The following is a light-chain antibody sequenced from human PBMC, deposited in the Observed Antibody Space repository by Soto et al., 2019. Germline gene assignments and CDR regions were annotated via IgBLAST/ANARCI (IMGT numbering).Light chain of an antibody. Sequence: AIQMTQSPSSLSASVGDRVTITCRASQGIRNALGWYQQKPVKATKLLIYAASRLQSGVPSRFSGSGSGTDFTLTISSLQPEDFATYYCLQDYNYPWTFGQGTKVEIK. CDR3: LQDYNYPWT. J-gene: IGKJ1*01. CDR1: QGIRNA. CDR2: AAS. V-gene: IGKV1-6*01.